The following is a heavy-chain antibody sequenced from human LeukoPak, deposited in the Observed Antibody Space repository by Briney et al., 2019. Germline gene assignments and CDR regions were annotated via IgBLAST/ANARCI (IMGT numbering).Heavy chain of an antibody. Sequence: GGSLRLSCAVSGFTFSNYAMHWVRQAPGKGLEWVAVTSHDGNKEYYADSVKGRFTISRNNFKNTLYLQMNSLRAEDTAVYYCARTRTYYYDSSGYSKPTFDYWGQGTLVTVSS. CDR2: TSHDGNKE. D-gene: IGHD3-22*01. J-gene: IGHJ4*02. CDR1: GFTFSNYA. CDR3: ARTRTYYYDSSGYSKPTFDY. V-gene: IGHV3-30*04.